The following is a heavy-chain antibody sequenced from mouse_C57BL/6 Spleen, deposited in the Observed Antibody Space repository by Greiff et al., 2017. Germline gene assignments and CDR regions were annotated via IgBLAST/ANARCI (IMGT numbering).Heavy chain of an antibody. CDR3: VKAPKTDWYFDV. J-gene: IGHJ1*03. Sequence: EVMLVESGGGLVQPGASLRLSCAASGFTFTDYYMSWVRQPPGKGPEWLALIRNKANGYTTEYTASVKGRFTISRDNSQNILYLQMNTLRAEDSATYYCVKAPKTDWYFDVWGTGTTVTVSS. CDR2: IRNKANGYTT. V-gene: IGHV7-4*01. CDR1: GFTFTDYY.